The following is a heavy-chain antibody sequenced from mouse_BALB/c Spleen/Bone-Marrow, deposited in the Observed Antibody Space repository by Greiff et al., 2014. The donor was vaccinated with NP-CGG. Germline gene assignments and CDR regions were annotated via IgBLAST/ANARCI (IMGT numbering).Heavy chain of an antibody. CDR2: IHPNSGNT. V-gene: IGHV1S130*01. Sequence: QVQLQQSGSVLVRPGASVKLSCKASGYTFTSSWMHWAKQRPGQGLEWIGEIHPNSGNTNYNEKFKGEATLTVDTSSSTAYVDLSSLTSEDSAGYYCANYYGSSSYWGQGTTLTVSS. D-gene: IGHD1-1*01. J-gene: IGHJ2*01. CDR1: GYTFTSSW. CDR3: ANYYGSSSY.